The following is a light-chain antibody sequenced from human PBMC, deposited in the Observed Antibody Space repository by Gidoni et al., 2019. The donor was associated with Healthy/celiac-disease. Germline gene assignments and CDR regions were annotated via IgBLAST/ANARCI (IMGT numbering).Light chain of an antibody. CDR1: QSVSSY. CDR3: QQRSNWPLT. V-gene: IGKV3-11*01. CDR2: DAS. Sequence: EIVLTQSPATLSLSPGERATLSCRASQSVSSYLAWSQQKPGQAPRLLIDDASNRATGIPARFSGSGSGTDFTLAISSLEPEDFAVYYGQQRSNWPLTFGGGTKVEIK. J-gene: IGKJ4*01.